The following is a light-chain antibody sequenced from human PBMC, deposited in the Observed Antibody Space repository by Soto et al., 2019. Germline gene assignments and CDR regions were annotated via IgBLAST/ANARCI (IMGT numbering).Light chain of an antibody. CDR1: TNDIGGYNY. CDR3: CSYSTSFFYV. Sequence: QSALTQPASVSGSPGQSITISCSGSTNDIGGYNYVSWYQHHPGKVPKVIIYEVRNRPSGVSNRFSGSKSGNTASLTISGLQADDEADYYCCSYSTSFFYVFGTGTKVTVL. V-gene: IGLV2-14*01. CDR2: EVR. J-gene: IGLJ1*01.